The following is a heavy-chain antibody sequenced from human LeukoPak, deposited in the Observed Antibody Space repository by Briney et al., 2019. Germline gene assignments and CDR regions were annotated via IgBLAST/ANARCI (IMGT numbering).Heavy chain of an antibody. CDR1: GFTFSSYW. V-gene: IGHV3-74*01. J-gene: IGHJ6*03. CDR2: INSDGSST. CDR3: ARGDLWSGYYDYYYYYMDV. Sequence: GGSLRLSCAASGFTFSSYWMHWVRQAPGKGLVWVSRINSDGSSTSYADSVKGRFTISRDNAKNTLYLQMNSLRAEDTAVYYCARGDLWSGYYDYYYYYMDVWGKGTTVTVSS. D-gene: IGHD3-3*01.